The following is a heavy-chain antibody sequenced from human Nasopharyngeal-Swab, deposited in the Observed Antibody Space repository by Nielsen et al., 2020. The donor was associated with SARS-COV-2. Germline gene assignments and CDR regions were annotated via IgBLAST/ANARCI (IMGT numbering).Heavy chain of an antibody. Sequence: WIRQPPGKGLEWIGEINHSGSTSYNPSLKSRVTISVDTSKNQFSLKLSSVTAADTAVYYCARESPAGDAFDIWGQGTMVTVSS. D-gene: IGHD1-14*01. J-gene: IGHJ3*02. V-gene: IGHV4-34*13. CDR2: INHSGST. CDR3: ARESPAGDAFDI.